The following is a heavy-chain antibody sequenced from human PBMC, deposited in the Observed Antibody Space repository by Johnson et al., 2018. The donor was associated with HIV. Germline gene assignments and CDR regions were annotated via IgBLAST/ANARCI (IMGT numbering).Heavy chain of an antibody. D-gene: IGHD4-17*01. CDR2: ISYDGSNK. J-gene: IGHJ3*01. Sequence: QVQLVESGGGVVQPGRSLRLSCAASGFTFSSMHWDRQAPGKGLEWVAVISYDGSNKYYADSVKGRFTISRDNAKKLLYIQMSGLTGEDTATYYCARESTPWGGDYVGYSFDLWGQGTTVTVTS. CDR1: GFTFSS. V-gene: IGHV3-30-3*01. CDR3: ARESTPWGGDYVGYSFDL.